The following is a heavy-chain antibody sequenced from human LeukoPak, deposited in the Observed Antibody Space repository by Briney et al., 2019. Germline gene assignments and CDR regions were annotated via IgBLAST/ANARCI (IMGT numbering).Heavy chain of an antibody. J-gene: IGHJ4*02. CDR1: GFTFSSYS. CDR3: AKRSVAGDFDY. V-gene: IGHV3-21*04. Sequence: GGSLRLSCAASGFTFSSYSMNWVRQAPGKGLEWVSSISSSGTYVYYADSVKGRFTISRDNAKNSLSLQMNSLRADDAAVYYCAKRSVAGDFDYWGQGTLVTVSS. D-gene: IGHD6-19*01. CDR2: ISSSGTYV.